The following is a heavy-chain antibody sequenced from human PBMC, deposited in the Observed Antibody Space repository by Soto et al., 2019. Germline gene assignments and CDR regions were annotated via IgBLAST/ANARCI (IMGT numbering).Heavy chain of an antibody. CDR1: GFTFSSYA. Sequence: QVQLVESGGGVVQPGRSQRLSCAASGFTFSSYAMHWVRQAPGKGLEWVAVISYDGSNKYYADSVKGRFTISRDNSKNTLYLQMNSLRAEDTAVYYCARDRDYYDSSGIDYWGQGTLVTVSS. J-gene: IGHJ4*02. CDR3: ARDRDYYDSSGIDY. D-gene: IGHD3-22*01. V-gene: IGHV3-30-3*01. CDR2: ISYDGSNK.